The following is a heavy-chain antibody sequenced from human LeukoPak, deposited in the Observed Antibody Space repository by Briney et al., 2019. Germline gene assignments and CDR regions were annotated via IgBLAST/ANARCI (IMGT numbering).Heavy chain of an antibody. CDR2: ISYDGSNK. D-gene: IGHD2-2*01. J-gene: IGHJ4*02. V-gene: IGHV3-30*04. Sequence: GRSLGLSCAASGFTFSSYAMHWVRQAPGKGLEWVAVISYDGSNKYYADSVKGRFTISRDNSKNTLYLQMNSLRAEDTAVYYCARDRRGVPAANIDYWGQGTLVTVSS. CDR3: ARDRRGVPAANIDY. CDR1: GFTFSSYA.